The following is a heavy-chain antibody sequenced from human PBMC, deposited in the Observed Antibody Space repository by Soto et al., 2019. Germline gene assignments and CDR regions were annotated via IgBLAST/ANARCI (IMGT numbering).Heavy chain of an antibody. D-gene: IGHD2-8*01. J-gene: IGHJ6*02. CDR3: ARVARTNYGMDV. CDR1: GGSIHSSLYS. CDR2: LFHGGST. Sequence: SETLSLTCTVSGGSIHSSLYSWTWIRQAPAKGLEWIGYLFHGGSTYYTPSLASRVIMTVDRSKNQFSLNLTSVTAADTAVYYCARVARTNYGMDVWGQGTTVTVSS. V-gene: IGHV4-30-2*01.